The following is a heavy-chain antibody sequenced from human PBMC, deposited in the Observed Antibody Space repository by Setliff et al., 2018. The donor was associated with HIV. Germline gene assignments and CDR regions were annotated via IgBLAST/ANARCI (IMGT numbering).Heavy chain of an antibody. CDR1: GDSISNYY. D-gene: IGHD6-19*01. V-gene: IGHV4-59*05. Sequence: TSETLSLTCTVSGDSISNYYWSWVRQPPGKGLEWIGSIYYSGSTYYNSSLKSRVTIFVDTSKNQLSLKLSSVTATDTAVYYCVGEGGYSSGWYRTYYFDYWGQGTLVTVSS. CDR3: VGEGGYSSGWYRTYYFDY. CDR2: IYYSGST. J-gene: IGHJ4*02.